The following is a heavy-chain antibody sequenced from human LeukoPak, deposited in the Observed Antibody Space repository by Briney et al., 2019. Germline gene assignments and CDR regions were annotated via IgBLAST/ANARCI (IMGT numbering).Heavy chain of an antibody. Sequence: SETLSLTCTVSGYSISSGYYWGWIRQPPGKGLEWIGSIYHSGSTYYNPSLKSRVSISVDTSKNQFSLKLSSVTAADTAVYYCATLEGLLFCGSHDAFDIWGQGTMVTVSS. V-gene: IGHV4-38-2*02. D-gene: IGHD2-21*02. CDR3: ATLEGLLFCGSHDAFDI. CDR2: IYHSGST. CDR1: GYSISSGYY. J-gene: IGHJ3*02.